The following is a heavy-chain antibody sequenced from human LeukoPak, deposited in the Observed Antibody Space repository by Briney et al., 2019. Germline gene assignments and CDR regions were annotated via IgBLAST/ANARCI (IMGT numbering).Heavy chain of an antibody. V-gene: IGHV4-61*01. CDR2: MFYRGST. D-gene: IGHD4-17*01. CDR3: AREGMNGDFTNRYFDS. CDR1: GASVSSGSYS. Sequence: SETLSLTCTVSGASVSSGSYSWNWIRQPPGKGLEWIGYMFYRGSTNYNPSLKSRVTISIDTSENQFSLGLTSVTAADTAVYYCAREGMNGDFTNRYFDSWGQGTLVTVSS. J-gene: IGHJ4*02.